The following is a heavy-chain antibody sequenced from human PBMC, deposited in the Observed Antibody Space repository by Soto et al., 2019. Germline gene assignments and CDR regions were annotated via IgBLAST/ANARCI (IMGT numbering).Heavy chain of an antibody. J-gene: IGHJ4*02. CDR2: ISSSSGTI. Sequence: GGSLRLSCAASGFTFSSYSMNWVRQAPGKGLEWVSYISSSSGTIYYADSVKGRFTISRDNAKNSLYLQMNSLRGEDTAVYYCARDKDGDYVFDYWGQGTLVTVSS. V-gene: IGHV3-48*01. CDR3: ARDKDGDYVFDY. D-gene: IGHD4-17*01. CDR1: GFTFSSYS.